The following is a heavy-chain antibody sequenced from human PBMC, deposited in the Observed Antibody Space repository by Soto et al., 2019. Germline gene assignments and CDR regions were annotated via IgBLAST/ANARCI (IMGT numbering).Heavy chain of an antibody. J-gene: IGHJ4*02. CDR1: GYTFTGYY. D-gene: IGHD3-22*01. CDR2: INPNSGGT. V-gene: IGHV1-2*02. Sequence: ASVKVSCKASGYTFTGYYMHWVRQAPGQGLEWMGWINPNSGGTNYAQKFQGRVTMTRDTSISTAYMELSRLRSDDTAVYYCARLKNYYDSTFDYWGQGTLVTVSS. CDR3: ARLKNYYDSTFDY.